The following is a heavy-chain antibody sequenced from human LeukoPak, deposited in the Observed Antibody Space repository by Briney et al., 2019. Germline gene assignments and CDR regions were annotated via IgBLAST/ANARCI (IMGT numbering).Heavy chain of an antibody. V-gene: IGHV1-2*06. CDR3: ARSDNSGYYYSY. Sequence: ASVKVSCKAAGYTFADYYMYWVRQAPGQGFEWMGRINPNSGGTNYAQKFQGRVTMTRDTSISTAYMELSRLRSDDTAVYYCARSDNSGYYYSYWGQGTLVTVSS. D-gene: IGHD3-22*01. J-gene: IGHJ4*02. CDR1: GYTFADYY. CDR2: INPNSGGT.